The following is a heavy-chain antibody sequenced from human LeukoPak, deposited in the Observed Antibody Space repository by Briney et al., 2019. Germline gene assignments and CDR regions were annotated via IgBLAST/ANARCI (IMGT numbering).Heavy chain of an antibody. CDR1: GFTFGSYA. CDR3: ARVLNYYDSSGYYFSY. V-gene: IGHV3-23*01. D-gene: IGHD3-22*01. Sequence: TGGSLRLSCTASGFTFGSYAMSWVRQAPGKGLEWVSAISGSGGSTYYADSVKGRFTISRDNSKNTLYLQMNSLRAEDTAVYYCARVLNYYDSSGYYFSYWGQGTLVTVSS. CDR2: ISGSGGST. J-gene: IGHJ4*02.